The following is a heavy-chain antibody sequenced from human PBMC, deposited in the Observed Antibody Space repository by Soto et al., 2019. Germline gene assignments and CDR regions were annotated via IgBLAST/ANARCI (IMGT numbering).Heavy chain of an antibody. CDR3: ARHGLLWFGELGLFSHGMDV. Sequence: QLQLQESGPGLVKPSETLSLTCTVSGGSISSSSYYWGWIRQPPGKGLEWIGSIYYSGSTYYNPSLKSRVTISVDTSKNQFSLKLSSVTAADTAVYYCARHGLLWFGELGLFSHGMDVWGQGTTVTVSS. CDR2: IYYSGST. D-gene: IGHD3-10*01. V-gene: IGHV4-39*01. CDR1: GGSISSSSYY. J-gene: IGHJ6*02.